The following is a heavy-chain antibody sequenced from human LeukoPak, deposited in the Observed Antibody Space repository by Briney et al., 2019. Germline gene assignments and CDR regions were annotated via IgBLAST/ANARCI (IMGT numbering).Heavy chain of an antibody. CDR3: STGWGFDL. D-gene: IGHD7-27*01. CDR2: IKSKPDGGTT. CDR1: GFTFSNAY. J-gene: IGHJ2*01. V-gene: IGHV3-15*07. Sequence: PGGSLRLSCAASGFTFSNAYMNWVRQAPGKGLEWVGRIKSKPDGGTTDYAAPVKGRFTISRDDSKETVFLQMNSLKIEDTAIYYCSTGWGFDLWGRGALVTVSS.